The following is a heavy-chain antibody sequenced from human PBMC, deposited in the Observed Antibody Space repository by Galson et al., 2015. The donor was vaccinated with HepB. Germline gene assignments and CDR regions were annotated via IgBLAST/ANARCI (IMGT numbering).Heavy chain of an antibody. D-gene: IGHD3-10*01. CDR3: ARRASSYEFLAY. J-gene: IGHJ4*02. V-gene: IGHV5-51*01. CDR2: IYPGDSDT. CDR1: GYSFTSYW. Sequence: QSGAEVKKPGESLKISCKGSGYSFTSYWIGWVRQMPGKGLQWMGIIYPGDSDTRYSPSFEGQVTISADKSISTAYLQWSSLKASDTAIYYWARRASSYEFLAYWGQGALVTVSS.